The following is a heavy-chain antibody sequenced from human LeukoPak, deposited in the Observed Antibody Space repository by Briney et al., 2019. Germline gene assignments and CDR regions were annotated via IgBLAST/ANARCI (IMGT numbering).Heavy chain of an antibody. Sequence: PSESLSLTCTVSSGSIGSSSNYWGWIRQAPGKGLEWIGNVYYSGSTFYNPSLKSRVTISVDTSKNQFSLKLRSVTAADTAIYYCARASFNVVFGNCFDPWGQGTLVTVSS. CDR3: ARASFNVVFGNCFDP. V-gene: IGHV4-39*01. CDR2: VYYSGST. D-gene: IGHD2-8*01. CDR1: SGSIGSSSNY. J-gene: IGHJ5*02.